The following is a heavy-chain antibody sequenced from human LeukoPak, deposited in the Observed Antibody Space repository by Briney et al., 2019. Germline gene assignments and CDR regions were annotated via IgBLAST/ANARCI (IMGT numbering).Heavy chain of an antibody. CDR1: GFTFSSYW. D-gene: IGHD3-22*01. CDR3: ARGTEGSGYYYGY. V-gene: IGHV3-21*01. CDR2: ISSSSSYI. Sequence: PGGSLRLSCAASGFTFSSYWMSWVRQAPGKGLEWVSSISSSSSYIYYADSVKGRFTISRDNAKNSLYLQMNSLRAEDTAVYYCARGTEGSGYYYGYWGQGTLVTVSS. J-gene: IGHJ4*02.